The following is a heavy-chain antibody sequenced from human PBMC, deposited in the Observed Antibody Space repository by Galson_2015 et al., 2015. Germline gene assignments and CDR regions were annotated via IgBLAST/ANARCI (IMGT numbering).Heavy chain of an antibody. CDR3: TRDRLDCRFDY. D-gene: IGHD2-15*01. CDR1: GFTFGDYA. J-gene: IGHJ4*02. Sequence: LRLSCAASGFTFGDYAMSWVRQAPGKGLEWVGFIRSKAYGGTTEYAASVKGRFTISRDDSKSIAYLQMNSLKTEDTAVYYCTRDRLDCRFDYWGQGTLVTVSS. CDR2: IRSKAYGGTT. V-gene: IGHV3-49*04.